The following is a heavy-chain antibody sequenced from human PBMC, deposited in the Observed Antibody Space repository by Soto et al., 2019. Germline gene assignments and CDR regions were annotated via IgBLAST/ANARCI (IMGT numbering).Heavy chain of an antibody. CDR1: GYTFTSYY. Sequence: ASVKVSCKASGYTFTSYYMHWVRQAPGQGLEWMGIINPSGGSTSYAQKFQGRVTMTRDTSTSTVYMELSSLRSEDTAVYYCARVGAQMERRAWFAPWGQGTLVTFSS. CDR3: ARVGAQMERRAWFAP. J-gene: IGHJ5*02. CDR2: INPSGGST. V-gene: IGHV1-46*01. D-gene: IGHD1-1*01.